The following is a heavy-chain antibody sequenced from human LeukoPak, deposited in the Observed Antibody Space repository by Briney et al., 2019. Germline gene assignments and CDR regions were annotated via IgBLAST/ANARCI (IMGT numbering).Heavy chain of an antibody. CDR2: ISSSSSYI. J-gene: IGHJ4*02. CDR3: ARDGDSYGYYNFDY. CDR1: GFTFSDYY. V-gene: IGHV3-21*01. D-gene: IGHD5-18*01. Sequence: GGSLRLSCAASGFTFSDYYMNWVRQAPGKGLEWVSSISSSSSYIYYADSVKGRFTISRDNAKNSLYLQMNSLRAEDTAVYYCARDGDSYGYYNFDYWGQGTLVTVSS.